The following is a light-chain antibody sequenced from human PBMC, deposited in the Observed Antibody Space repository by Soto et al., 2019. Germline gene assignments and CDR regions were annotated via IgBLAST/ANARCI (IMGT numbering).Light chain of an antibody. CDR3: QQYDNLPLT. CDR1: QDISNY. J-gene: IGKJ4*01. CDR2: DAS. Sequence: DIQMTQYPSSLSASVGDRVTITCQESQDISNYLNWYQQKPGKAPKLLIYDASNLETGVPSRFSGSGSGTDFSFTISSLQPEDIATYYCQQYDNLPLTFGGGTKVDIK. V-gene: IGKV1-33*01.